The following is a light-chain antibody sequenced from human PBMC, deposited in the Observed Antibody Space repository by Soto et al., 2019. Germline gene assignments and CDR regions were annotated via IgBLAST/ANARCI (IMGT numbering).Light chain of an antibody. V-gene: IGKV3-15*01. CDR2: DAS. CDR3: QHYQRWPPWT. Sequence: DIVMTQSPATLSVSPGERATLSCRASQSMNIHLAWYQHKPGQAPRLLIYDASTRATGVPPRFSGSGSGTEFTLTISSLQSEDFATYYSQHYQRWPPWTFGQGTRLEIK. J-gene: IGKJ1*01. CDR1: QSMNIH.